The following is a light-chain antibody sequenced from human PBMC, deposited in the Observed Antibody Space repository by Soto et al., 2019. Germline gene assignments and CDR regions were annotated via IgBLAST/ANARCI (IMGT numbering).Light chain of an antibody. CDR3: SSYTSSSTPV. CDR1: SIDVGGYNY. J-gene: IGLJ2*01. V-gene: IGLV2-14*01. Sequence: QSVLTQPASVSGSPGQSITISCTGTSIDVGGYNYVSWYQQHPGKAPKLMIYDVSNRPSGVSNRFSGSKSGNTASLTISGLQAEDEADYYCSSYTSSSTPVFGGGTKVTVL. CDR2: DVS.